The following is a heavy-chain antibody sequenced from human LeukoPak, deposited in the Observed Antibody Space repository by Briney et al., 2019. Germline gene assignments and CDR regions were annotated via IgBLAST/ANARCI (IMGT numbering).Heavy chain of an antibody. CDR1: GGSISSSSYY. D-gene: IGHD1-26*01. V-gene: IGHV4-39*01. J-gene: IGHJ4*01. Sequence: PSETLSFTCTVSGGSISSSSYYWGWIRQPPGKGLEWIGSIYYSGSTYYNSSLKSRVTISVDTSKNQVSLKLNSVTAADSAMYYCAKSGGYGLIDYWGQGTLVTVSS. CDR2: IYYSGST. CDR3: AKSGGYGLIDY.